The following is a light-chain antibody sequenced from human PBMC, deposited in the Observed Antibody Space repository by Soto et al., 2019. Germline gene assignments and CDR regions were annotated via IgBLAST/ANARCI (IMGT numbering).Light chain of an antibody. Sequence: QSVLTQPASVSGSPGQSITISCTGTNSDVGGYKLVSWYQQHPGKAPKVMIYEDSQRPSGVSNRCSGSKSGNTASLTISGLQAEDEADYYCCSYAGRGTTYVFGTGTKLTVL. CDR2: EDS. J-gene: IGLJ1*01. CDR3: CSYAGRGTTYV. CDR1: NSDVGGYKL. V-gene: IGLV2-23*01.